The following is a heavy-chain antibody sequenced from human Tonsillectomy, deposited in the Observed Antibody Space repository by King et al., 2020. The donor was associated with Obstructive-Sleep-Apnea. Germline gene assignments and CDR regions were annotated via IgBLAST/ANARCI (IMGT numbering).Heavy chain of an antibody. CDR3: ASMVEMATNYFDY. CDR2: IYYSGST. V-gene: IGHV4-59*01. Sequence: QLQESGPGLVKPSETLSLTCTVSGASISSFYWSWIRQPPGKGLEWIGYIYYSGSTSYNPSLKVRVTMSVDTSKDRFSLKLSSVTAADTAVYYCASMVEMATNYFDYWGQGTLVTVSS. J-gene: IGHJ4*02. CDR1: GASISSFY. D-gene: IGHD5-24*01.